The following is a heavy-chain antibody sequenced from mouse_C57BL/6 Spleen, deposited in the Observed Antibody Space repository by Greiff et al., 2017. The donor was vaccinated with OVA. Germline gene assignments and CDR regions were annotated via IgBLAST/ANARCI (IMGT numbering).Heavy chain of an antibody. CDR1: AYIFTEYH. CDR3: ARHEDKGGYFDV. CDR2: IYPGSGSI. V-gene: IGHV1-62-2*01. J-gene: IGHJ1*03. Sequence: QLQQTGAALVKPGASVQLSSKASAYIFTEYHIHWVRHRSGQGLVWLGWIYPGSGSIKYNEKFKDKATLTADKSSSTVYMELSRLTSEDSAVYFCARHEDKGGYFDVWGTGPTVTVSS.